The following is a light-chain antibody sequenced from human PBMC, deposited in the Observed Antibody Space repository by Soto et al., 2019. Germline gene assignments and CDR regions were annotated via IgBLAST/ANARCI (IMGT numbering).Light chain of an antibody. Sequence: EVVLTQSPGTLSLSPGERATLSCWASQSVSRSYLAWYQQKPGQAPRLLIYIASNRATGNPDRFSGSGSGTDFTLTISRLEPEDFAMYYWQQYGSSPYTFGQGTKLEIK. CDR3: QQYGSSPYT. V-gene: IGKV3-20*01. CDR2: IAS. CDR1: QSVSRSY. J-gene: IGKJ2*01.